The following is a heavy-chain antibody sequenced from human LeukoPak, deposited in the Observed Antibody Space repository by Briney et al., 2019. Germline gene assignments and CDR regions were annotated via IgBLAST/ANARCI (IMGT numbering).Heavy chain of an antibody. D-gene: IGHD1-26*01. CDR1: GGSFSGYY. J-gene: IGHJ4*02. V-gene: IGHV4-34*01. CDR3: ARGTGLL. Sequence: SETLSLTCAVYGGSFSGYYWSWIRQPPGKGLEWIGEINHSGSTNYNPSLKSRVTVSVDTSKNQFSLKLSSVTAADTAVYYCARGTGLLWGQGTLVTVPS. CDR2: INHSGST.